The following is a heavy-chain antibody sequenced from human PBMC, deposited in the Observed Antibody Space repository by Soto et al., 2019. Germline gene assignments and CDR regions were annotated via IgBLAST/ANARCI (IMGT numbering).Heavy chain of an antibody. V-gene: IGHV1-46*03. D-gene: IGHD6-19*01. CDR1: GYTFTTYY. J-gene: IGHJ4*02. CDR3: SRAPFASGSGWYDY. Sequence: ASVKVSCKASGYTFTTYYIHWVRQAPGQGLEWMGIINPSSGSTSSAQKFQGRVTMTRDTSTSTVYMELSSLRSDDTAVYYCSRAPFASGSGWYDYWGQGTLVTVSS. CDR2: INPSSGST.